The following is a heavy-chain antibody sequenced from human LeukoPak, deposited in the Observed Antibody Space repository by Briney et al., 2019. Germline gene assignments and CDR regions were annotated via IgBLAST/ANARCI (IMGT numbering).Heavy chain of an antibody. CDR2: INHSGST. J-gene: IGHJ4*02. CDR1: GGSFSGYY. D-gene: IGHD6-19*01. V-gene: IGHV4-34*01. CDR3: ARPGRWLVPYFDY. Sequence: SETPSLTCAVYGGSFSGYYWSWIRQPPGKGLEWIGEINHSGSTNYNPSLKSRVTISVDTSKNQFSLKLSSVTAADTAVYYCARPGRWLVPYFDYWGQGTLVTVSS.